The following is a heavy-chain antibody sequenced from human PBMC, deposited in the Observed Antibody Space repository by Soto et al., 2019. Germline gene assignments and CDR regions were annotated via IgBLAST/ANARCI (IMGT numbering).Heavy chain of an antibody. Sequence: SETLSLSCAVYGGSFSGYYWSWIRQPPGKGLEWIGEINHSGSTNYNPSLKSRVTISVDTSKNQFSLKLSSVTAADTAVYYCARGFSSSGWYGGYYYYYMDVWGKGTTVTVSS. D-gene: IGHD6-19*01. CDR2: INHSGST. CDR3: ARGFSSSGWYGGYYYYYMDV. V-gene: IGHV4-34*01. J-gene: IGHJ6*03. CDR1: GGSFSGYY.